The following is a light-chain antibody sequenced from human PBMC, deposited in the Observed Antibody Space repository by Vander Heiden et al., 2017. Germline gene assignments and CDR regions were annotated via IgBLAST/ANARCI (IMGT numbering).Light chain of an antibody. CDR3: YSTDSSANHRV. CDR2: EDS. Sequence: SYELSRSLSVLVPPGQMARITCFGDAFPNRYGYWYQQKSGQAPVLVIYEDSKRPSGIPERFSGSSSGTTVTLTISGAQVEDEADYYCYSTDSSANHRVFGGGTKLTVL. CDR1: AFPNRY. V-gene: IGLV3-10*01. J-gene: IGLJ3*02.